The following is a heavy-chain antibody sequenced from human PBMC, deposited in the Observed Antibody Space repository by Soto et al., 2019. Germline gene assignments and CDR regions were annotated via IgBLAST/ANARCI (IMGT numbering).Heavy chain of an antibody. CDR2: IYSGGST. V-gene: IGHV3-53*01. CDR3: ARDRVESGYPEYFQH. Sequence: PGGSLRLSCAASGFTVSSNYMSWVRQAPGKGLEWASVIYSGGSTYYADSVKGRFTISRDNSKNTLYLQMNSLRAEDTAVYYCARDRVESGYPEYFQHWGQGT. CDR1: GFTVSSNY. J-gene: IGHJ1*01. D-gene: IGHD3-22*01.